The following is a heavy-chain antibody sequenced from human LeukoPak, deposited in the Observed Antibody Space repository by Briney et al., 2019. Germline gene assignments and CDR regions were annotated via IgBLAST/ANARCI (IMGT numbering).Heavy chain of an antibody. Sequence: GGSLRLSCEASGFTFTSSWMTWVRQPPGKGLEWVGNIKQDGSVKYYGDSVKGRFTMSRDNAKNSLYLEMNSLSAEDTAIYYCARDRGYGRLDYWGQGTLVTVSS. V-gene: IGHV3-7*01. J-gene: IGHJ4*02. CDR3: ARDRGYGRLDY. D-gene: IGHD3-16*01. CDR2: IKQDGSVK. CDR1: GFTFTSSW.